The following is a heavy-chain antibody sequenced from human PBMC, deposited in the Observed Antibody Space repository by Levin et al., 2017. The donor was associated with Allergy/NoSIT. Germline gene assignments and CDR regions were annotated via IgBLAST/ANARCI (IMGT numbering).Heavy chain of an antibody. D-gene: IGHD3-22*01. CDR3: ARGRATMIVVDHSGAFDI. J-gene: IGHJ3*02. V-gene: IGHV5-51*01. CDR2: IYPGDSDT. CDR1: GYSFTSYW. Sequence: TGGSLRLSCKGSGYSFTSYWIGWVRQMPGKGLEWMGIIYPGDSDTRYSPSFQGQVTISADKSISTAYLQWSSLKASDTAMYYCARGRATMIVVDHSGAFDIWGQGTMVTVSS.